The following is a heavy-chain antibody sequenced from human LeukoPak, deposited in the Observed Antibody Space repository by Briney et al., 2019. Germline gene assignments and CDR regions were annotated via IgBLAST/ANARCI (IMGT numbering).Heavy chain of an antibody. D-gene: IGHD4/OR15-4a*01. CDR1: GYSFTNYA. Sequence: GASVKVSCKASGYSFTNYAFNWVRQAPGQGLEWMGWISAYAGSTYYSQKSRGGVTMTTDTSTTTAYMELRTLRSDDTATYYCARVDYGANAYWGQGTLVTVSS. V-gene: IGHV1-18*01. CDR2: ISAYAGST. J-gene: IGHJ4*02. CDR3: ARVDYGANAY.